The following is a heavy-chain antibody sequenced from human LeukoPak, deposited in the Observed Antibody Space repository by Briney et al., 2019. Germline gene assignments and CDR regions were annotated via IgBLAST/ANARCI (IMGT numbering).Heavy chain of an antibody. J-gene: IGHJ4*02. Sequence: GASVKVSCKASGYTFTSYAMHWVRQAPGQRLEWMGWINAGNGNTKYSQKFQGRVTITRDTSASTAYMELSSLRSEDTAVYYCARGVGHCSGGSCLRDLDYWGQGTLVTVSS. CDR1: GYTFTSYA. D-gene: IGHD2-15*01. CDR2: INAGNGNT. V-gene: IGHV1-3*01. CDR3: ARGVGHCSGGSCLRDLDY.